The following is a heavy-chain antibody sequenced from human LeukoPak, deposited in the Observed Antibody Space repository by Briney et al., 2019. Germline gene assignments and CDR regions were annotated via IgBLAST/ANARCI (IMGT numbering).Heavy chain of an antibody. Sequence: HPGGSLRLSCAASGFTFSSYAMSWVRQAPGKGLEWVSAISGSGGSTYYADSVKGRFTISRDNSKNTLYLQMNSLRAEDTAVYYCASWGSGYSYGYVPYYFDYWGQGTLVTVSS. J-gene: IGHJ4*02. D-gene: IGHD5-18*01. CDR2: ISGSGGST. V-gene: IGHV3-23*01. CDR1: GFTFSSYA. CDR3: ASWGSGYSYGYVPYYFDY.